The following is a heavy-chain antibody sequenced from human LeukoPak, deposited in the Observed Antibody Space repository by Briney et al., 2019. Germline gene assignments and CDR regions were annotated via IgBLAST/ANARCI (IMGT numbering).Heavy chain of an antibody. Sequence: PGGSLRLSCAASGLTFRSYEMHWVRQAPGKGLEWISYISSSGSTIYYADSVKGRFTISRDNAKNSLYLQMNSLRAEDTAVYYCARDPEGLTGSFDYWGQGTLVTVSS. V-gene: IGHV3-48*03. J-gene: IGHJ4*02. CDR3: ARDPEGLTGSFDY. D-gene: IGHD3-10*01. CDR1: GLTFRSYE. CDR2: ISSSGSTI.